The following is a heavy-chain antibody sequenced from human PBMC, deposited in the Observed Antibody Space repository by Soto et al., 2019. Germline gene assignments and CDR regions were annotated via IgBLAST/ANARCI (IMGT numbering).Heavy chain of an antibody. CDR2: IYNRGTT. CDR1: GDSISNYY. J-gene: IGHJ4*02. V-gene: IGHV4-59*08. Sequence: PSETLSLTCTVSGDSISNYYWSWIRQSPGKGLEWIAYIYNRGTTNYNPSLTSRATISEDTSKNQFSLRLTSVTAADTALYYCARHYGSGTSPLDYWGPGTLVTVSS. D-gene: IGHD3-10*01. CDR3: ARHYGSGTSPLDY.